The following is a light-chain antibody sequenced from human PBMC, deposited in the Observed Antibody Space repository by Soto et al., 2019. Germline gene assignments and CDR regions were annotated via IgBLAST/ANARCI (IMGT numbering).Light chain of an antibody. Sequence: QSVLTQPPSASGSPGQSVTISCTGTSSDVGGYNYVSWYQQPPGKVPKLMIYEVSKRPSGVPDRFSGSKSGNTASLTVSGLQAEDEADYYCSSYGGSDNLVFGGGTKLTVL. CDR1: SSDVGGYNY. J-gene: IGLJ2*01. CDR2: EVS. V-gene: IGLV2-8*01. CDR3: SSYGGSDNLV.